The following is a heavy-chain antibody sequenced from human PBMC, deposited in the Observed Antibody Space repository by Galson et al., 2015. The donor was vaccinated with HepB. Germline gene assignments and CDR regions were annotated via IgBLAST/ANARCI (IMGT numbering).Heavy chain of an antibody. Sequence: SLRLSCAASEFIFANYAMSWVRQAPGKGLEWVSSIWGGGTRTFYANSVKGRLSISRDNSENTLFLQMNSLRAEDTAVYYCAKDLGLCGSDCSGYFDLWGRGTPVTVSS. CDR3: AKDLGLCGSDCSGYFDL. CDR2: IWGGGTRT. J-gene: IGHJ2*01. V-gene: IGHV3-23*01. D-gene: IGHD2-21*02. CDR1: EFIFANYA.